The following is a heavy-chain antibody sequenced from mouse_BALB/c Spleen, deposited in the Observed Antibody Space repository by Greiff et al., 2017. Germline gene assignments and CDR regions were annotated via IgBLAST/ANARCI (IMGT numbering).Heavy chain of an antibody. Sequence: EVQGVESGGGLVKPGGSLKLSCAASGFTFSDYYMYWVRQTPEKRLEWVATISDGGSYTYYPDSVKGRFTISRDNAKNNLYLQMSSLKSEDTAMYYCARDLLYAMDYWGQGTSVTVSS. CDR1: GFTFSDYY. V-gene: IGHV5-4*02. D-gene: IGHD2-1*01. CDR2: ISDGGSYT. CDR3: ARDLLYAMDY. J-gene: IGHJ4*01.